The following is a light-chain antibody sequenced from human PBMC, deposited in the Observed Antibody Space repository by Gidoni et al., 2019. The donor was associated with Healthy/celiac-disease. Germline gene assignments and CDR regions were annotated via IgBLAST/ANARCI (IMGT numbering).Light chain of an antibody. J-gene: IGKJ1*01. CDR3: RQGTHWPPWT. CDR2: KVS. Sequence: DVVMTQSPLSLPVTLGQPASISCRSSQTLVYSDGNTYLNWCQQKTGQSPRSLIYKVSNRDSGVPDRFSGSGSGADVTLKISRVEDEDVGVYYCRQGTHWPPWTFGQGTKVEIK. V-gene: IGKV2-30*01. CDR1: QTLVYSDGNTY.